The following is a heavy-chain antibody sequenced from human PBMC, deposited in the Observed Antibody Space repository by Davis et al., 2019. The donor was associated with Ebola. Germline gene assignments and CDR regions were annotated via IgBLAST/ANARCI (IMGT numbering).Heavy chain of an antibody. CDR2: ISAYNGNT. CDR1: VYTLPSYG. J-gene: IGHJ3*02. CDR3: TTPGGQDSGYDVFEI. V-gene: IGHV1-18*01. D-gene: IGHD5-12*01. Sequence: SVTVSRMAFVYTLPSYGIRWVRQAPGQGLEWMGWISAYNGNTNYAQKLQGRVTVTRDTSTTTVYMDLSGLRSEGTALYYCTTPGGQDSGYDVFEIWGQGTMVTVSS.